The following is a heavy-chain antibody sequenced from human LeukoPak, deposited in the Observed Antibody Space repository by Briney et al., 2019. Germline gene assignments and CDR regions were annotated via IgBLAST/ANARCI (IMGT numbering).Heavy chain of an antibody. CDR3: ARATGGLRYFDWLLF. CDR1: GFTFDDYA. Sequence: GGSLRLSCAASGFTFDDYAMHWVRQAPGKGLEWVSGISWNSGSIGYADSVKGRFTISRDNAKNSLYLQMNSLRAEDTAVYYCARATGGLRYFDWLLFWGQGTLVTVSS. D-gene: IGHD3-9*01. V-gene: IGHV3-9*01. CDR2: ISWNSGSI. J-gene: IGHJ4*02.